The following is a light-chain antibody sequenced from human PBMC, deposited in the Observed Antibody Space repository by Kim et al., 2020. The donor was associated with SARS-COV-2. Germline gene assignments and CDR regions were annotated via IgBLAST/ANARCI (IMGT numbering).Light chain of an antibody. CDR1: SSDVGGYDY. Sequence: QSALTQPASVSGSPGQSITISCTGTSSDVGGYDYVSWYQHHPGKAPKLMIYDVSKRPSGVSNCFSGSKSGNTASLTISGLQAEDEADYFCSSCTTSSTYVFGTGTKVTVL. CDR3: SSCTTSSTYV. V-gene: IGLV2-14*03. CDR2: DVS. J-gene: IGLJ1*01.